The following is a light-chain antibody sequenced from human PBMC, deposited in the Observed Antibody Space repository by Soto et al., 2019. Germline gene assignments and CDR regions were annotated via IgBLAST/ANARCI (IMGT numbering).Light chain of an antibody. CDR2: DVS. V-gene: IGLV2-14*01. J-gene: IGLJ1*01. CDR1: SSDVGGYNY. CDR3: SSYTSSRDV. Sequence: QSVLTQPASVSGSPGQSITISCTGTSSDVGGYNYVSWYQQHPGKAPKLMIYDVSNRPSGVSNRLSGSKSGNTASLTISGLQVEDEADYYCSSYTSSRDVFGTGTKVTVL.